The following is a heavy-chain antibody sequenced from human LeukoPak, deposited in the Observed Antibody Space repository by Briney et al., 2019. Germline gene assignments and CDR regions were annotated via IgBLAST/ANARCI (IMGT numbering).Heavy chain of an antibody. J-gene: IGHJ4*02. V-gene: IGHV4-30-4*01. CDR2: IYHTGTT. CDR3: ARGVGTVTT. D-gene: IGHD4-17*01. CDR1: GGSISSGDYY. Sequence: SETLSLTCTVSGGSISSGDYYWSWIRQPPGKGLEWIGYIYHTGTTYYNPSLKSRLTISIDPSKSHFSLQLNSVTAADTAVYFCARGVGTVTTWGQGTLVTVSS.